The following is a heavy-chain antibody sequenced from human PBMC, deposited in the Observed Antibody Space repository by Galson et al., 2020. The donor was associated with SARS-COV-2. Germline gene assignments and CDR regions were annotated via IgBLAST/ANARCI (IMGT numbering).Heavy chain of an antibody. CDR2: IDRRGNI. CDR1: GLTFSTYS. D-gene: IGHD2-21*02. Sequence: GESLKISCSASGLTFSTYSMNWVRQAPGEGLEWVASIDRRGNIYYADSVKGRFTVSRDNAQNSLYLQMNSLRVEDTAMYYCASEGIVGWLLYYWGQGTLVTVTS. V-gene: IGHV3-21*04. CDR3: ASEGIVGWLLYY. J-gene: IGHJ4*02.